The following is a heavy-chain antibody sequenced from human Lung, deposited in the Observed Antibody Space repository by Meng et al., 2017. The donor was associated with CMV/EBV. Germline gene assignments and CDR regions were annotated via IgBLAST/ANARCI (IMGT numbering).Heavy chain of an antibody. CDR3: ARGGAEYGSGGFCYHFDP. V-gene: IGHV3-23*01. CDR1: GFTFSSYA. Sequence: SXAASGFTFSSYAMTWVRQTPGKGLESVSAITDAGGNTYYPNSVKGRFTVSRDNSKNTLYLQMNSLRVEDTAVYYCARGGAEYGSGGFCYHFDPWGQGTLVXVSS. D-gene: IGHD2-15*01. J-gene: IGHJ5*02. CDR2: ITDAGGNT.